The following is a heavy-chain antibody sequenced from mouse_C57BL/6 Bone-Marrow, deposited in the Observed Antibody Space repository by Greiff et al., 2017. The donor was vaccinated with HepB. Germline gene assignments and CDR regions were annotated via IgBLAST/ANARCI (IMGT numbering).Heavy chain of an antibody. CDR2: INPNNGGT. J-gene: IGHJ4*01. V-gene: IGHV1-22*01. Sequence: EVQLQQSGPELVKPGASVKMSCKASGYTFTDYNMHWVKQSHGKSLEWIGYINPNNGGTSYNQKFKGKATLTVNKSSSTAYMELRSLTSEDSAVYYCARSTVVATDVYYYAMDYWGQGTSVTVSS. CDR3: ARSTVVATDVYYYAMDY. CDR1: GYTFTDYN. D-gene: IGHD1-1*01.